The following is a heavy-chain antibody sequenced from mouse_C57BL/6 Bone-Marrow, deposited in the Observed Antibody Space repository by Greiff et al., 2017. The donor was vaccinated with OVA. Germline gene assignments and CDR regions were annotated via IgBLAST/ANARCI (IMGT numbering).Heavy chain of an antibody. CDR3: ARWRLLRDAMDY. CDR2: IYPGDGDT. Sequence: QVQLQQSGPELVKPGASVKISCKASGYAFSSSWMNWVKQRPGKGLEWIGRIYPGDGDTNYNGKFKGKATLTADKSSSTAYMQLSSLTSEDSAVYFCARWRLLRDAMDYWGQGTSVTVSS. CDR1: GYAFSSSW. D-gene: IGHD1-1*01. J-gene: IGHJ4*01. V-gene: IGHV1-82*01.